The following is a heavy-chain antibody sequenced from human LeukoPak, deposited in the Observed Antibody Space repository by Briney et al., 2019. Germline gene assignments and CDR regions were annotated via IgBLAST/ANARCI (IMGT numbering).Heavy chain of an antibody. J-gene: IGHJ6*02. CDR2: INPSGGST. Sequence: ASVKVSCKASGYTFTSYYMHWVRQAPGQGLEGMGRINPSGGSTSYAQKLQGRVNMTRDTSTSAVYMELSSLRSEDTAVYYCAREEGDYYGMDVWGQGTTVTVSS. CDR3: AREEGDYYGMDV. CDR1: GYTFTSYY. V-gene: IGHV1-46*01.